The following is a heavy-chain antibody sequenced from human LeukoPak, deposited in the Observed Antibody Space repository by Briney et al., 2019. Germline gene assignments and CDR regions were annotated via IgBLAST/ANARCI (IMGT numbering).Heavy chain of an antibody. CDR2: INHSGST. J-gene: IGHJ4*02. V-gene: IGHV4-34*01. CDR3: ARLTLTGSLN. CDR1: GGSFSGYY. Sequence: SETLSLTRAVYGGSFSGYYWSWIRQPPGKGLEWIGEINHSGSTNYNPSLKSRVTISVDTSKNQFSLKLSSVTAADTAVYYCARLTLTGSLNWGQGTLVTVSS. D-gene: IGHD7-27*01.